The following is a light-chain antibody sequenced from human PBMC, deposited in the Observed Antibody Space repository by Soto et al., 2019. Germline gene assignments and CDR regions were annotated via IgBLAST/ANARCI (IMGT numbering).Light chain of an antibody. CDR1: QSVSSSY. Sequence: EIVLTQSPGTLSLSPGERATLSCRASQSVSSSYLAWYQQKPGQAPRLLIYGASSRATGIPDRFSGSGSGTDFTLTISRLETEEFAVYYCQQYGSSRTLGQGTTVNIK. CDR3: QQYGSSRT. V-gene: IGKV3-20*01. J-gene: IGKJ1*01. CDR2: GAS.